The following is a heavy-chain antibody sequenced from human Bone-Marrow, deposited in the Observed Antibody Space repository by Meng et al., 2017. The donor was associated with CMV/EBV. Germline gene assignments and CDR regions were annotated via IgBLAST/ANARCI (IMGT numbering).Heavy chain of an antibody. Sequence: GSLRFSCTVPGGSISSYYWSWIRQPPGKGLEWIGYIYYSGSTNYNPSLKSRVTISVDTSKNQFSLKLSSVTAADTAVYYCASFAYYGYGMDVWGQGTTVTVSS. V-gene: IGHV4-59*01. J-gene: IGHJ6*02. D-gene: IGHD3-3*01. CDR1: GGSISSYY. CDR3: ASFAYYGYGMDV. CDR2: IYYSGST.